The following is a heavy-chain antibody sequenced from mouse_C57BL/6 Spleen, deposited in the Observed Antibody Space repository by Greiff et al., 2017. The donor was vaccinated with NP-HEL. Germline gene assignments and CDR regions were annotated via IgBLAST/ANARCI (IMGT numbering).Heavy chain of an antibody. V-gene: IGHV5-9*01. CDR3: ASLYYGSSWFAY. J-gene: IGHJ3*01. CDR2: ISGGGGNT. D-gene: IGHD1-1*01. Sequence: DVKLVESGGGLVKPGGSLKLSCAASGFTFSSYTMSWVRQTPEKRLEWVATISGGGGNTYYPDSVKGRFTISRDNAKNTLYLQMSSLRSEDTALYYCASLYYGSSWFAYWGQGTLVTVSA. CDR1: GFTFSSYT.